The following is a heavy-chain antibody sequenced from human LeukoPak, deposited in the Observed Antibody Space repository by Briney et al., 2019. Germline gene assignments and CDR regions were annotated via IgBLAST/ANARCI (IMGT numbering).Heavy chain of an antibody. Sequence: SETLSLTCTGSDGSISSYYWSWIRQPAGKGLEWIGRIYTSGSTNYNPSLKSRVTMSVDTSKNQFSLKLSSVTAADTAAYYCARDNIAVAEYYFDYWGQGTLVTVSS. CDR2: IYTSGST. CDR1: DGSISSYY. V-gene: IGHV4-4*07. CDR3: ARDNIAVAEYYFDY. J-gene: IGHJ4*02. D-gene: IGHD6-19*01.